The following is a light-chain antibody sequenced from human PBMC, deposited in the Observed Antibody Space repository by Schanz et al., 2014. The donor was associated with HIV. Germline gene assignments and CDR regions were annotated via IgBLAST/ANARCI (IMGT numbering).Light chain of an antibody. CDR3: CSYAGNTTWV. CDR2: EVT. CDR1: RNDVGTYNL. V-gene: IGLV2-23*02. J-gene: IGLJ3*02. Sequence: QSALTQPASVSGSPGQSITISCTGTRNDVGTYNLVSWYQQHPGKAPQLMIYEVTKRPSGVSDRFSGSKSGNTASLTISGLRAEDEADYHCCSYAGNTTWVFGGGTKLTVL.